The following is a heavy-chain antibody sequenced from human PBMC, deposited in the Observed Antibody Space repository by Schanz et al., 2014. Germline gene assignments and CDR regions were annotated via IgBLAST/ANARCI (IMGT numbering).Heavy chain of an antibody. CDR2: ISPYNGNT. CDR1: GYTFTAYG. J-gene: IGHJ4*02. CDR3: ARGRTFDY. Sequence: VQSVHSGTEVQKLGASVKVSCQTSGYTFTAYGISWVRQAPGQGLEWMGWISPYNGNTNYAQKFRGRVTMTRNTSMSTAYIELHILTSEDTAVYYCARGRTFDYWGQGTLVTVSS. V-gene: IGHV1-18*01.